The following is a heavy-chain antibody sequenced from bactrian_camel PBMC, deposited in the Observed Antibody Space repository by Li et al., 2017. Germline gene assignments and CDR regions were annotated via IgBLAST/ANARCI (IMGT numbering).Heavy chain of an antibody. D-gene: IGHD7*01. Sequence: LVESGGGSVQAGGSLRLTCVASTYAYTMAWFRQAPGKEPEGVAAHRGDALLSYADSAKGRFTISKVNAKNTLYLHLNSLKTEDTAMYYCTKDSTDGGWASTYWGQGTQVTVS. J-gene: IGHJ4*01. CDR1: TYAYT. CDR3: TKDSTDGGWASTY. CDR2: HRGDALL. V-gene: IGHV3S42*01.